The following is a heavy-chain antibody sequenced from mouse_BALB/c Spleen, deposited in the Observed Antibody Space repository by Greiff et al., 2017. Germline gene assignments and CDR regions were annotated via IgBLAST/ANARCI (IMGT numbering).Heavy chain of an antibody. CDR1: GYAFTNYW. D-gene: IGHD2-4*01. CDR3: ARKKSTMITLYAMDY. Sequence: VQLQQSGAELVRPGTSVKISCKASGYAFTNYWLGWVKQRPGHGLEWIGDIYPGSGNTYYNEKFKGKATLTADKSSSTAYMQLSSLTSEDSAVYFCARKKSTMITLYAMDYWGQGTSVTVSS. V-gene: IGHV1-63*01. CDR2: IYPGSGNT. J-gene: IGHJ4*01.